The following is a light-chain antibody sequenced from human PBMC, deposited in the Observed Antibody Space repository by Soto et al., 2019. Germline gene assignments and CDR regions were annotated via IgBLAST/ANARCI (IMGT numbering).Light chain of an antibody. CDR2: GAS. Sequence: TRETLLTQSPCTGERAILSYRASQSTSTYLAWYQQRPGQAPRLLIYGASTRATSIPVRFSGSGSGTEFTLTISSLQSEDFAVYYCHQYDDGPYPFGQGTKVDI. CDR3: HQYDDGPYP. J-gene: IGKJ2*01. CDR1: QSTSTY. V-gene: IGKV3-15*01.